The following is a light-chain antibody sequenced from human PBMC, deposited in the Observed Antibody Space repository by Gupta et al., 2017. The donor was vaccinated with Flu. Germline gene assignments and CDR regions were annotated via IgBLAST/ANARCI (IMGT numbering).Light chain of an antibody. CDR3: QQSSGMPMYT. CDR2: DAS. Sequence: EIVLTQSPATLSLSPGDTAILSCRASQSVNIYLAWYQQKPGQPPRLLMFDASKRAAGIPDRVRGSGSGTDFNLTISTLEPEDVEVDYCQQSSGMPMYTFGQGTKLE. J-gene: IGKJ2*01. V-gene: IGKV3-11*01. CDR1: QSVNIY.